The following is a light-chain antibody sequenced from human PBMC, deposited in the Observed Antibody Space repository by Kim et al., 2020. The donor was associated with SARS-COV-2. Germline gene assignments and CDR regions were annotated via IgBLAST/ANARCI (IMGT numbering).Light chain of an antibody. CDR2: GKY. CDR3: SSRDSTGDHVV. CDR1: SIRNDY. J-gene: IGLJ3*02. V-gene: IGLV3-19*01. Sequence: LGQTVRLTCQGASIRNDYASWYQQRPGQAPTLVLYGKYDRPSGIPDRFSGSASGKTASLTISGAQAEDEGEYYCSSRDSTGDHVVFGGGTQLTVL.